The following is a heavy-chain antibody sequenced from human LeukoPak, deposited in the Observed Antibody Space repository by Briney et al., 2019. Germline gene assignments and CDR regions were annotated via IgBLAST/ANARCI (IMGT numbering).Heavy chain of an antibody. Sequence: PGRSLRLSCAASGFTFSSYGMHWVRQAPGKGLEWVAVISYDGSNKYYADSVKGRFTISRDNSKNTLYLQMNSLTAEDTAVYYCGKARGSYGINDAFDIWGQGTMVTVSS. D-gene: IGHD5-18*01. CDR2: ISYDGSNK. CDR1: GFTFSSYG. CDR3: GKARGSYGINDAFDI. V-gene: IGHV3-30*18. J-gene: IGHJ3*02.